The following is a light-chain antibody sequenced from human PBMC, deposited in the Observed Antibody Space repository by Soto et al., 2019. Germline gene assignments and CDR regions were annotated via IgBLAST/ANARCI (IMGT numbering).Light chain of an antibody. CDR1: QTITNR. V-gene: IGKV1-5*01. J-gene: IGKJ1*01. CDR3: QQYGKYSWT. CDR2: DAS. Sequence: DMQMTHSPSTLPASVGHRVTITFRASQTITNRLAWYQHKPGKAPNLLIYDASSLESGVPSRFSGSGSGTEFTLTISSLQPDDFATYYCQQYGKYSWTFGQGTKVDIK.